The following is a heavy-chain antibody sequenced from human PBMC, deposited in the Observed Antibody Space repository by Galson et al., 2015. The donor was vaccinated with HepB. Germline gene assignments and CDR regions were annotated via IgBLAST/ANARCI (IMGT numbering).Heavy chain of an antibody. V-gene: IGHV3-74*01. D-gene: IGHD1-1*01. Sequence: SLRLSCAASGFTFSNYWMYWVRQAPGRGLVWVSRINIDGSSTSYADSVKGRFTISRDNAKNTLYLQMNSLRAEDTAVYYCARNWNDAFDIWGQGTMVTVSS. CDR3: ARNWNDAFDI. CDR2: INIDGSST. J-gene: IGHJ3*02. CDR1: GFTFSNYW.